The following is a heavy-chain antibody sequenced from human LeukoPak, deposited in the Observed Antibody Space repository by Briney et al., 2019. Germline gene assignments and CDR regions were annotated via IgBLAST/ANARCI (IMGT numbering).Heavy chain of an antibody. J-gene: IGHJ4*02. CDR2: ISGSGGST. CDR3: AKGLGIVATIAPRNYYFDY. Sequence: GGSLRLSCAASGFTFSSYAMSWVRQAPGKGLEWVSAISGSGGSTYYADSVKGRFTISRDNSKNTLYLQMNSLRAEDTAVYYCAKGLGIVATIAPRNYYFDYWGQGTLVTVSS. D-gene: IGHD5-12*01. V-gene: IGHV3-23*01. CDR1: GFTFSSYA.